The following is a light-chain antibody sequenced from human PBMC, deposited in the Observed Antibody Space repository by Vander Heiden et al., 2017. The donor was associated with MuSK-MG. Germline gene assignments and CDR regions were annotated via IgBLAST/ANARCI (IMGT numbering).Light chain of an antibody. V-gene: IGKV3-11*01. CDR1: QSVSSY. J-gene: IGKJ1*01. Sequence: EIVLTQSPATLSLSPGERATLSCRASQSVSSYLAWYQQKPGQAPRLLIYDASNRATGIPARFSGSGSGTDFTRTISSLEPEDFAGYYCQQRRTFGQGTKVEIK. CDR2: DAS. CDR3: QQRRT.